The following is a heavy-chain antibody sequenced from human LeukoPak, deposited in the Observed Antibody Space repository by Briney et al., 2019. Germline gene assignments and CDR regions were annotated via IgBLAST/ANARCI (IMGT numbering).Heavy chain of an antibody. J-gene: IGHJ4*02. Sequence: GGSLRLSCAASGFTFSSYSMNWVRQAPGKGLEWVSSISSSSSYIYYADSVKGRFTISRDNAKNSLYLQMNSLRAEDTAVYYCARGMNGDYDRIFDYWGQGTLVTVSS. CDR3: ARGMNGDYDRIFDY. CDR2: ISSSSSYI. V-gene: IGHV3-21*01. CDR1: GFTFSSYS. D-gene: IGHD4-17*01.